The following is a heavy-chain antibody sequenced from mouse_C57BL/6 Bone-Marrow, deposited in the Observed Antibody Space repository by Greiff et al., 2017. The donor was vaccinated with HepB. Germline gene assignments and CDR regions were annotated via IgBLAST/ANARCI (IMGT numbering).Heavy chain of an antibody. V-gene: IGHV5-17*01. Sequence: EVMLVESGGGLVKPGGSLKLSCAASGFTFSDYGMHWVRQAPEKGLEWVAYISSGSSTIYYADTVTGRFTISRANAKNTLFLQMTSLRSEDTAMYYCERRRVTTTRGFYFAMDYWGQGTSVTVSS. D-gene: IGHD2-2*01. CDR3: ERRRVTTTRGFYFAMDY. J-gene: IGHJ4*01. CDR1: GFTFSDYG. CDR2: ISSGSSTI.